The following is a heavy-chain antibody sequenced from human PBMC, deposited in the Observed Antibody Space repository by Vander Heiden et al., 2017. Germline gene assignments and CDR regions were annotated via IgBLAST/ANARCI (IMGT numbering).Heavy chain of an antibody. Sequence: QVQLVQSGAEVNKPGASVKVSCKASGYTFSGYYIDWLRQAPGQELEWMGWINPNNGGTKYAQKFQGRVTMTRDTSTATVYMELSRLRSEDTAVYYGARDRGGPNGMDFWGQGTTVTVSS. CDR1: GYTFSGYY. D-gene: IGHD2-15*01. V-gene: IGHV1-2*02. CDR2: INPNNGGT. J-gene: IGHJ6*02. CDR3: ARDRGGPNGMDF.